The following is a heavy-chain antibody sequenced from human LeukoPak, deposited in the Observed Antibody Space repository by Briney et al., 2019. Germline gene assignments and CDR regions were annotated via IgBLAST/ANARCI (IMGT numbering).Heavy chain of an antibody. CDR3: ARDPGRQYSSIADV. Sequence: GGSLRLSCAASGFTFSSYWMNWVRRAPGKGLEWLANIKEDGSKKYYVDSVKGRFTISRDNAKNSLYLQMDSLRAEDTAVYYCARDPGRQYSSIADVWGQGTTVTVSS. V-gene: IGHV3-7*03. D-gene: IGHD6-19*01. CDR2: IKEDGSKK. J-gene: IGHJ6*02. CDR1: GFTFSSYW.